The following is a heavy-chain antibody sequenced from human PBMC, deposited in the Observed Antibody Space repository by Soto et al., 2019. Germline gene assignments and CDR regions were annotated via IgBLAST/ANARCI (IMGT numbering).Heavy chain of an antibody. D-gene: IGHD3-22*01. J-gene: IGHJ4*02. CDR1: GFTFSSYA. CDR3: VKGNYYDSSGYYSHNLFDY. V-gene: IGHV3-64D*08. CDR2: ISSNGGST. Sequence: EVQLVESGGGLVQPGGSLRLSCSASGFTFSSYAMHWVRQAPGKGLEYVSAISSNGGSTNYADSVKSRFTISRDNSKNTLYLQMSSLRAEDTAVYYCVKGNYYDSSGYYSHNLFDYWGQGTLVTVSS.